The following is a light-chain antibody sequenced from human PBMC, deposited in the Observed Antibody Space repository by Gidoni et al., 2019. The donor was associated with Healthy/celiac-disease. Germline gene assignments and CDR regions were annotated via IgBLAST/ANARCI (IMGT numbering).Light chain of an antibody. J-gene: IGKJ4*01. CDR1: QSLVDSDGNTY. V-gene: IGKV2-30*01. Sequence: VGMTQSPLSLPVTLGQPASISCRSSQSLVDSDGNTYLNWFQQRPGQSPRRLIYKVSNRDSGVPDRFSGSGSGTDFTLKISRVEAEDVGVYYCMQGTHWPLTFGGGTKVEIK. CDR2: KVS. CDR3: MQGTHWPLT.